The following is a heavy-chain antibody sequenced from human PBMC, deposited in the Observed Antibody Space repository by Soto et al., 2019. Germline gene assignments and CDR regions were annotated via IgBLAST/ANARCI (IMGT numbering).Heavy chain of an antibody. D-gene: IGHD3-10*01. V-gene: IGHV4-34*01. Sequence: PSETLSLTCAVYGGSFSGYYWSWIRQPPGKGLEWIGEINHSGSTNYNPSLKSRVTISVDTSKNQFSLKLSSVTAADTAVYYCARVRGSGSYYVYYYGMDVWRQRTTVTVSS. CDR3: ARVRGSGSYYVYYYGMDV. CDR1: GGSFSGYY. CDR2: INHSGST. J-gene: IGHJ6*02.